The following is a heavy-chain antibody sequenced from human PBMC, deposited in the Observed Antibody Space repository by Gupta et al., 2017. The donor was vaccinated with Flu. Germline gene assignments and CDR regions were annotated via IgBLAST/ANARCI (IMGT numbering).Heavy chain of an antibody. CDR3: TRDTGGCPADD. D-gene: IGHD6-25*01. CDR2: MSHSGST. J-gene: IGHJ4*02. CDR1: GGSISSSGFW. Sequence: QLQLQESGPGLVEPSETLSLTSSVSGGSISSSGFWWGWIRQPPGKGLEWIGSMSHSGSTYYNPSLKNQVTISADTSNNQFSLRLRTVTAADTAVYYCTRDTGGCPADDWGQGTLVTVSS. V-gene: IGHV4-39*02.